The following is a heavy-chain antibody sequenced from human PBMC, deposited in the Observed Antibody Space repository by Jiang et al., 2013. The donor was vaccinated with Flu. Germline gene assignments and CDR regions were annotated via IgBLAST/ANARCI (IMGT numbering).Heavy chain of an antibody. J-gene: IGHJ4*02. Sequence: PSETLSLTCTVSGGSISSGSYYWSWIRQPAGKGLEWIGRIYTSGSTNYNPSLKSRVTISVDTPKNQFSLKLSSVTAADTAVYYCARDALGVFLDYWGQGTLVTVSS. D-gene: IGHD3-16*01. CDR3: ARDALGVFLDY. CDR1: GGSISSGSYY. CDR2: IYTSGST. V-gene: IGHV4-61*02.